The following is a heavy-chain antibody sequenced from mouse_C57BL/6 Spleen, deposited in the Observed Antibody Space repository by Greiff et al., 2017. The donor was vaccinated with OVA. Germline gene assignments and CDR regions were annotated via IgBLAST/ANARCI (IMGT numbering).Heavy chain of an antibody. V-gene: IGHV5-16*01. D-gene: IGHD2-4*01. J-gene: IGHJ4*01. CDR2: INYDGSST. CDR3: ARVYYDYDWIGMDY. CDR1: GFTFSDYY. Sequence: EVQLMESEGGLVQPGSSMKLSCTASGFTFSDYYMAWVRQVPEKGLEWVANINYDGSSTYYLDSLKSRFIISRDNAKNILYLQMSSLKSEDTATYYCARVYYDYDWIGMDYWGQGTSVTVSS.